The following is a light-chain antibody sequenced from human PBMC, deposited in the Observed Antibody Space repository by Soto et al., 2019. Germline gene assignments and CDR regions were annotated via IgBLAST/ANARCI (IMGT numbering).Light chain of an antibody. Sequence: EIVLTQSPGTLSLSPGERAILSCRASQSVKFRYLAWYQQKPGQATRLLIYGASNRSTGIPDRFSGSGSWTAFTLTIGRLEPEDFAVYYCQQYDSSPFTFGPGTKVDIK. CDR2: GAS. V-gene: IGKV3-20*01. CDR1: QSVKFRY. CDR3: QQYDSSPFT. J-gene: IGKJ3*01.